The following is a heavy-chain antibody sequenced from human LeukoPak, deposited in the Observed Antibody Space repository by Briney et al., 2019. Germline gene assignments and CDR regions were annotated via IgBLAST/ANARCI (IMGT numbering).Heavy chain of an antibody. CDR1: GYILTELS. CDR2: FDPEDGET. V-gene: IGHV1-24*01. Sequence: ASVKVSCKVSGYILTELSMHWVRQAPGKGLEWMGGFDPEDGETIYAQKSQGRVTMTEDTSTDTAYMELSSLRSEDTAVYYCATSDSSFDVLYFDYWGQGTLVTVSS. CDR3: ATSDSSFDVLYFDY. J-gene: IGHJ4*02. D-gene: IGHD3-22*01.